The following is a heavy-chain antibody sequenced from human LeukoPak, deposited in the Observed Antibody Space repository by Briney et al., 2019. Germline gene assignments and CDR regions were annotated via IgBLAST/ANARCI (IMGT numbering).Heavy chain of an antibody. V-gene: IGHV3-23*01. Sequence: PGGSLRLSCAASGFTFSSYAMGWVRQAPGKGLEWVSAISGSGGSTYYADSVKGRFTISRDNSKNTLYLQMNSLRAEDTAVYYCAKYSFLGYCTNGVCSEFDYWGQGTLVTVSS. CDR3: AKYSFLGYCTNGVCSEFDY. D-gene: IGHD2-8*01. CDR2: ISGSGGST. J-gene: IGHJ4*02. CDR1: GFTFSSYA.